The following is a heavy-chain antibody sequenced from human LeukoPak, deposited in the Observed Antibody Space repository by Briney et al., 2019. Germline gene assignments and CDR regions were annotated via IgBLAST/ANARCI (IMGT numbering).Heavy chain of an antibody. V-gene: IGHV3-43*01. CDR3: VKDLSYDSRGYVFDY. Sequence: PGGSLRLSCAASGFTFEDYTMHWVRQAPGKTLKWVSLISWDGTPYYRDSVKGRFSISRDNSKNSLYLQMDTLRSEDTAFYYCVKDLSYDSRGYVFDYWGQGTLVTVSS. J-gene: IGHJ4*02. CDR2: ISWDGTP. CDR1: GFTFEDYT. D-gene: IGHD3-22*01.